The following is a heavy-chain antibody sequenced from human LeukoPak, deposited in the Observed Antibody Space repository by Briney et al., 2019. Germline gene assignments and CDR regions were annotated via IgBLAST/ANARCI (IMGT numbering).Heavy chain of an antibody. CDR1: GDSVSSNSAA. CDR3: SRTFALFCGGDCYAHYFDY. CDR2: TYYRSKWYN. V-gene: IGHV6-1*01. Sequence: SQTLSLTCAISGDSVSSNSAAWNWIRQSPSRGLEWLGRTYYRSKWYNEYAVSVKSRIIINPDTSKNQFSLQLNSVTPEDTAVYYCSRTFALFCGGDCYAHYFDYWGQGTLVTVSS. D-gene: IGHD2-21*02. J-gene: IGHJ4*02.